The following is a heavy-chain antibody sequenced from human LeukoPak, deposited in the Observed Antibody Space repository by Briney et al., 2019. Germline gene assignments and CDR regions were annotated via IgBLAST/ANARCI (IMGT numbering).Heavy chain of an antibody. Sequence: SETLSLTCTVSGGSISSYYWSWIRQPPGKGLEWIGYIYYSGGTNYNPSLKSRVTISVDTSKNQFSLKLSSVTAADTAVYYCARIRFSDSNWFDPWGQGTLVTVSS. J-gene: IGHJ5*02. CDR3: ARIRFSDSNWFDP. CDR1: GGSISSYY. D-gene: IGHD2/OR15-2a*01. V-gene: IGHV4-59*08. CDR2: IYYSGGT.